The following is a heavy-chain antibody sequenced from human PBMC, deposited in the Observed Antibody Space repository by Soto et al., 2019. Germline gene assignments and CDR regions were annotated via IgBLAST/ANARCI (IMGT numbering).Heavy chain of an antibody. CDR1: GFTFSSYW. CDR3: ARGGSLNWHYDL. CDR2: INSDGSST. Sequence: EVQLVESGGGLVQPGGSLRLSCAASGFTFSSYWMHWVRQAPGKGLVWVSRINSDGSSTSYADSVKGRFTISRDNAKNTLYLQMHSLRAEGTAVYYRARGGSLNWHYDLWGRGTLVTVSS. D-gene: IGHD1-26*01. J-gene: IGHJ2*01. V-gene: IGHV3-74*01.